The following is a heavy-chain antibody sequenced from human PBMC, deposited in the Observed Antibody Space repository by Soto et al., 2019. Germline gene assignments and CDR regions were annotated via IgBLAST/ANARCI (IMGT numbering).Heavy chain of an antibody. J-gene: IGHJ4*02. Sequence: ASETLSLTCTVSGGSISSSSYYWGWIRQPPGKGLEWIGSIYYSGSTYYNPSLKSRVTISVDTSKNQFSLKLSSVTAADTAVYYCARRGIVGAIIDYWGQGTLVTVSS. CDR3: ARRGIVGAIIDY. V-gene: IGHV4-39*01. CDR1: GGSISSSSYY. CDR2: IYYSGST. D-gene: IGHD1-26*01.